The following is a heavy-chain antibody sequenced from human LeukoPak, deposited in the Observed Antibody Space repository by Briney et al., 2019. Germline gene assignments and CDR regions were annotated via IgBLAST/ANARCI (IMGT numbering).Heavy chain of an antibody. D-gene: IGHD2-21*01. CDR3: ARVNVEVPGISDFFDH. CDR1: GFTFSSYW. CDR2: ISPDGGST. Sequence: PGGSLRLSCAASGFTFSSYWMVWVRQAPGKGLERVATISPDGGSTYYLDSVRGRFTVSRDNAKWSLHLQMSSVRVEDTAVYYCARVNVEVPGISDFFDHWGQGALVTVSS. J-gene: IGHJ4*02. V-gene: IGHV3-7*01.